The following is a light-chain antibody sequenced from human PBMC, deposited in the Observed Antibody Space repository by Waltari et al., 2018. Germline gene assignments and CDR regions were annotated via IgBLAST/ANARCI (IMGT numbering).Light chain of an antibody. CDR1: QSLLHSNGYNY. CDR2: LGS. J-gene: IGKJ1*01. Sequence: DIVMTQSQLSLPVTPREPASISCRSSQSLLHSNGYNYLDWYLQKPGQSPQLLIYLGSNRASGVPDRFSGSGSGTDFTLKISRVEAEDVGVYYCMQALQTPCTFGQGTKVEIK. V-gene: IGKV2-28*01. CDR3: MQALQTPCT.